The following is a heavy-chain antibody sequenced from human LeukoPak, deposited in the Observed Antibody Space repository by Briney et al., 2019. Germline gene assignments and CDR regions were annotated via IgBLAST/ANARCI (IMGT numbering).Heavy chain of an antibody. Sequence: PGGSLRLSCAASGFTFSSYSMNWVRQAPGKGLEWVSYISSSSSTIYYADSVKGRFTISRDNAKNSLYLQMNSLRAEDTAVYYCARSRAYCSGGSCYASFDYWGQGTLVTVSS. CDR3: ARSRAYCSGGSCYASFDY. CDR2: ISSSSSTI. J-gene: IGHJ4*02. D-gene: IGHD2-15*01. CDR1: GFTFSSYS. V-gene: IGHV3-48*01.